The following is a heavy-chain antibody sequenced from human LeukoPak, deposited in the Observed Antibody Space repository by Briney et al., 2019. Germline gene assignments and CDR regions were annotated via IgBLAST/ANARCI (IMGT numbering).Heavy chain of an antibody. CDR1: GFTFSSYW. CDR2: ISGSSSSYI. V-gene: IGHV3-21*01. D-gene: IGHD3-22*01. CDR3: ARDFYDTSGYYYDY. J-gene: IGHJ4*02. Sequence: PGGSLRLSCAASGFTFSSYWMHWVRQAPGKGLEWVSSISGSSSSYIYYADSLKGRFTISRDNAKNSLYLQMNSLRAEDTAVYYCARDFYDTSGYYYDYWGQGTLVTVSS.